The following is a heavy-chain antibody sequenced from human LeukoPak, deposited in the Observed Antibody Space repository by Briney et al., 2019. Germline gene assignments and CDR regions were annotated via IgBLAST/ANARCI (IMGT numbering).Heavy chain of an antibody. V-gene: IGHV3-21*01. D-gene: IGHD6-19*01. CDR2: INPSSSLT. J-gene: IGHJ4*02. Sequence: GGSLRLSCAASEFTFSSYIMIWVRQAPGKGLDSVSTINPSSSLTYYAYSVKGRFTISRDDAKNSLYLQMNSLRVEDTAVYYCARDSSGWSRDYCGQGTLVTVSS. CDR1: EFTFSSYI. CDR3: ARDSSGWSRDY.